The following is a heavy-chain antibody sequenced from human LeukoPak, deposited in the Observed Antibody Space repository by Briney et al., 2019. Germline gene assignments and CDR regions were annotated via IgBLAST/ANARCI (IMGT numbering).Heavy chain of an antibody. CDR2: IYHSGST. D-gene: IGHD2-15*01. CDR3: AGTDCSGGSCYFDY. J-gene: IGHJ4*02. Sequence: SQTLSLTCAVSGGSISSGGYSWCWIRQPPGKGLEWIGYIYHSGSTYYNPSLKSRVTISVDRTKNQFSLKLSSVTAADTAVYFCAGTDCSGGSCYFDYWGQGTLVTVSS. CDR1: GGSISSGGYS. V-gene: IGHV4-30-2*01.